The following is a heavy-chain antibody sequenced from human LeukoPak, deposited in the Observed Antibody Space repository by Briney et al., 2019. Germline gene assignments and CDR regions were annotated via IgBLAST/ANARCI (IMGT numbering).Heavy chain of an antibody. V-gene: IGHV4-59*12. Sequence: SETLSLTCAVYGGSFSGYVWSWIRQPPGKGLGWIGYIYYTGNTNYNPSLKGRVNISVDTSKKPFSLKLNSVTAADTAVYYCATSCCIRGRGPPPLQHPDWVKRWGQGTLVSVSS. CDR1: GGSFSGYV. CDR3: ATSCCIRGRGPPPLQHPDWVKR. CDR2: IYYTGNT. J-gene: IGHJ4*02. D-gene: IGHD2-21*01.